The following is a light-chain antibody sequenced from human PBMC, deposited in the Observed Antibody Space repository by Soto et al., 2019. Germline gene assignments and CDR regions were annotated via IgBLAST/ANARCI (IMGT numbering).Light chain of an antibody. CDR2: EVN. CDR3: SSYRRTSTSSWV. Sequence: QSALTQPASVSGFPGQSITISCTGTSSDLGAYNYVSWYQQHPGKAPKLIIYEVNNRPSGVSNRFSGSKSGYTASLTISQLQTEDDADYYCSSYRRTSTSSWVFGGRTKLTVL. J-gene: IGLJ3*02. V-gene: IGLV2-14*01. CDR1: SSDLGAYNY.